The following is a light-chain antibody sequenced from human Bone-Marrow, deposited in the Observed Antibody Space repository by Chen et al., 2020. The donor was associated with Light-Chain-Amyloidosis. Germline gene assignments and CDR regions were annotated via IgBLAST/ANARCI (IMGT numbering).Light chain of an antibody. Sequence: SYVLTHPSSVSVAPVQKAALACGGINIGSTSVHWYQQTPGQAPLLVVYDDSDRPSGIPERLSGSNSGNTATLTISRVEAGDEADYYCQVWDRSSDRPVFGGGTKLTVL. CDR3: QVWDRSSDRPV. CDR2: DDS. V-gene: IGLV3-21*02. CDR1: NIGSTS. J-gene: IGLJ3*02.